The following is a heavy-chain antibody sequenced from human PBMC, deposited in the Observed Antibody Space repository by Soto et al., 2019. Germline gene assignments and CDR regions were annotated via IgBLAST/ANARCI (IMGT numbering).Heavy chain of an antibody. V-gene: IGHV3-33*01. Sequence: PGGSLRLSCAASGFTFSSYGMHWVRQAPGKGLEWVAVIWYDGSNKYYADSVKGRFTISRDNSKNTLYLQMNSLRAEDTAVYYCARSAQWLVYYFDYWGQGTLVTVSS. CDR3: ARSAQWLVYYFDY. CDR1: GFTFSSYG. CDR2: IWYDGSNK. J-gene: IGHJ4*02. D-gene: IGHD6-19*01.